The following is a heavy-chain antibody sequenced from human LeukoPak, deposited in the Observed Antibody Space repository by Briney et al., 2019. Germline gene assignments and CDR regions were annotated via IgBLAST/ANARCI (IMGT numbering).Heavy chain of an antibody. V-gene: IGHV4-59*01. Sequence: SETLSLTCTVSGGSISSYYWSWIRQPPGKGLEWVGYIYYSGSTNYNPSLKSRVTISVDTSKYQFSLKLSSVTAADTAVYYCARSLRGYSYGPPFDYWGQGTLVTVSS. J-gene: IGHJ4*02. CDR2: IYYSGST. CDR3: ARSLRGYSYGPPFDY. D-gene: IGHD5-18*01. CDR1: GGSISSYY.